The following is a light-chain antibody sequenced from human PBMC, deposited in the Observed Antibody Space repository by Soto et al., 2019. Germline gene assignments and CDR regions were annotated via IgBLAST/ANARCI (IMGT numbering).Light chain of an antibody. CDR3: ATWDIGLSDVV. CDR2: DNN. J-gene: IGLJ3*02. Sequence: QSVLTQPPSASAAPGQTVTISCSGSSSNIKSQYVSWYQQFPGTAPKLLIYDNNKRPSGISDRFSGSKSGTSATLGITGLQTGYEADYYCATWDIGLSDVVFGGGTKVTVL. V-gene: IGLV1-51*01. CDR1: SSNIKSQY.